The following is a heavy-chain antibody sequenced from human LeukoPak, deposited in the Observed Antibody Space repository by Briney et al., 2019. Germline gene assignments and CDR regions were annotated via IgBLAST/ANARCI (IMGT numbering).Heavy chain of an antibody. D-gene: IGHD3-10*01. Sequence: ASVKVSCKASGYTFTSYDINWVRQATGQGLEWMGRMNPNSGNTGYAQKFQGRVTMTRNTSISTAYMELSSLRSEDTAVYYCARGRYYGSGSYRGMDVWGQGTTVTVSS. CDR1: GYTFTSYD. CDR2: MNPNSGNT. V-gene: IGHV1-8*01. J-gene: IGHJ6*02. CDR3: ARGRYYGSGSYRGMDV.